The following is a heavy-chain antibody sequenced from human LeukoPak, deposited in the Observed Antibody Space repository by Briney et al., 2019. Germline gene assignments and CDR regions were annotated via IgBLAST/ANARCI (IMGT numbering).Heavy chain of an antibody. CDR3: ARLITTVAGISHWFDP. CDR1: GYTFTSYG. CDR2: ITAYNGNT. J-gene: IGHJ5*02. V-gene: IGHV1-18*01. Sequence: ASVKVSCKASGYTFTSYGISWVRQAPGQGLEWMGWITAYNGNTNYAQKLQGRVTMTTDTSTSTAYMELRSLRSDDTAVYYCARLITTVAGISHWFDPWGQGTLVTVSS. D-gene: IGHD6-19*01.